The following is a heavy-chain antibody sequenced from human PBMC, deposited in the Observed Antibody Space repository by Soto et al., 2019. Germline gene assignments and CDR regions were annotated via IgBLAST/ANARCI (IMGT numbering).Heavy chain of an antibody. J-gene: IGHJ3*01. CDR3: ARVIRNDAFDF. CDR1: GYTFTVYY. D-gene: IGHD1-1*01. Sequence: GASVKGSCKASGYTFTVYYMHWVRQAPGQGLEWMGWINPNSGGTNYAQKFQGWVTMTRDTSISTAYMELSRLRSDDTAVYYCARVIRNDAFDFWGQGTMVTVSS. CDR2: INPNSGGT. V-gene: IGHV1-2*04.